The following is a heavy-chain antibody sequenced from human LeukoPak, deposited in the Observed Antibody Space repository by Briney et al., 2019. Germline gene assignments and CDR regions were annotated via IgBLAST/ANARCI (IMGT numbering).Heavy chain of an antibody. V-gene: IGHV1-8*01. J-gene: IGHJ4*02. D-gene: IGHD6-13*01. Sequence: ASVKVSCKASGYTFTSYDINWVRQATGQGLEWMGWMNPNSGNTGYAQKFQGRVTMTRNTSISTAYMELSSLRSEDTAVYYCARGQRFRGVAAAGGYWDQGTLVTVSS. CDR2: MNPNSGNT. CDR1: GYTFTSYD. CDR3: ARGQRFRGVAAAGGY.